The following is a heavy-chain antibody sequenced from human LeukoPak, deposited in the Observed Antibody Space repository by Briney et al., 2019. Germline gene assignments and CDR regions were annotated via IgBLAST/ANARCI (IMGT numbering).Heavy chain of an antibody. D-gene: IGHD3-22*01. V-gene: IGHV1-2*02. CDR3: ARAPIVVVSRLDY. CDR2: INPNSGGT. Sequence: ASVKVSCKASGYTFTGYYMHWVRQAPGQRLEWMGWINPNSGGTNYAQKFRGRVTMTRDTSISTAYMELSRLRSDDTAVYYCARAPIVVVSRLDYWGQGTLVTVSS. J-gene: IGHJ4*02. CDR1: GYTFTGYY.